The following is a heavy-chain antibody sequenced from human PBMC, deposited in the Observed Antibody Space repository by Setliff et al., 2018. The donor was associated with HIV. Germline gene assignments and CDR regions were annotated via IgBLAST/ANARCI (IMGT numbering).Heavy chain of an antibody. CDR2: IRSKSIGGTT. J-gene: IGHJ4*02. V-gene: IGHV3-49*02. CDR3: IRPLWYNNGWTFDN. Sequence: WIRQAPGKGLEWVGFIRSKSIGGTTDYGASVKGRFTISRDDSISVAYLQLNSLKTDDTAVYYCIRPLWYNNGWTFDNWGQGTLVTVSS. D-gene: IGHD6-19*01.